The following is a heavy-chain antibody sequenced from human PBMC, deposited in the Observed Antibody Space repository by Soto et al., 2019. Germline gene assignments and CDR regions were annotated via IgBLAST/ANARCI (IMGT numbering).Heavy chain of an antibody. CDR2: IYPGDSDT. CDR3: ARHSLATQPGDY. CDR1: GYSFSTYW. Sequence: AGESLKISCKASGYSFSTYWIAWVRQRPGKGLDWMGIIYPGDSDTRYSPSFQGQVTISVDNSIDTAYLEWTTLRASDSAMYYCARHSLATQPGDYWGQGTRVT. D-gene: IGHD5-12*01. V-gene: IGHV5-51*01. J-gene: IGHJ4*02.